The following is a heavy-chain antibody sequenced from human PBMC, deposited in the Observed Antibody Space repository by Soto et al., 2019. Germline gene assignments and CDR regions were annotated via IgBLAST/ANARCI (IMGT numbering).Heavy chain of an antibody. CDR1: GGTFSSYA. CDR2: IIPIFGTA. CDR3: ARERITGTLDY. J-gene: IGHJ4*02. Sequence: ASVKVSCKASGGTFSSYAISLVRQAPGQGLEWMGGIIPIFGTANYAQKFQGRVTITADESTSTAYMELSSLRSEDTAVYYCARERITGTLDYWGQGTLVTVSS. V-gene: IGHV1-69*13. D-gene: IGHD1-20*01.